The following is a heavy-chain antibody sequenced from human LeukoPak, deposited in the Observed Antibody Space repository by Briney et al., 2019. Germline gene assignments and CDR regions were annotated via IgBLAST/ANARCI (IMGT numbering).Heavy chain of an antibody. V-gene: IGHV4-34*01. D-gene: IGHD3-9*01. CDR2: INHSGST. J-gene: IGHJ6*03. CDR1: GGSFSGYY. CDR3: ARVHRAYDILTGYYPGFYMDV. Sequence: SSETLSLTCAVYGGSFSGYYWSWIRQPPGKGLEWIGEINHSGSTNYNPSLKSRVTISVDTSKNQFSLKLSSVTAADTAVYYCARVHRAYDILTGYYPGFYMDVWGKGTTVTISS.